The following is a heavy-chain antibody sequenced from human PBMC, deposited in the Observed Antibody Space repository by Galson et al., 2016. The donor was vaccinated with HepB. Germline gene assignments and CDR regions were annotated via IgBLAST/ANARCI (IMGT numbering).Heavy chain of an antibody. CDR1: GFTFIDYW. D-gene: IGHD3-10*01. CDR2: IKQDGSER. V-gene: IGHV3-7*01. Sequence: SLRLSCAGSGFTFIDYWMSWVRQAPGKGLEWVANIKQDGSERYYVDSVRGRFTISRDNAKNSLYLQLNGLRAEDTAVYYCARENYGIFDYWGQGALVTVSS. CDR3: ARENYGIFDY. J-gene: IGHJ4*02.